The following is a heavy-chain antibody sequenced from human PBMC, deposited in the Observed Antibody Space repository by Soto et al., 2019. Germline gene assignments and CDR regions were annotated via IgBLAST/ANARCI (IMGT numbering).Heavy chain of an antibody. CDR1: GYTFTGYY. Sequence: ASVKVSCKASGYTFTGYYMHWVRQAPGQGLEWMGWINPNSGGTNYAQKFQGWVTMTRDTSISPAYMELSRLRSDDTAVYYCARGAGYCSGGSCPEMSYYYYYMDVWGEGTTVTVSS. V-gene: IGHV1-2*04. J-gene: IGHJ6*03. D-gene: IGHD2-15*01. CDR2: INPNSGGT. CDR3: ARGAGYCSGGSCPEMSYYYYYMDV.